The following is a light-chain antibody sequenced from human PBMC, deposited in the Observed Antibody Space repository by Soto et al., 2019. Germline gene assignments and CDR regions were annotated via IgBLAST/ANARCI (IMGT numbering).Light chain of an antibody. CDR1: NSDVGGFNY. V-gene: IGLV2-14*03. Sequence: TQPASVSGSPGQSIAISCTGTNSDVGGFNYVSWYQQHPGKAPKFMIYDVSSRPSGVSDRFSGSKSGNTASLTISGLQAEDEADYYCASYTTSSTYVFGTGTKVTVL. J-gene: IGLJ1*01. CDR3: ASYTTSSTYV. CDR2: DVS.